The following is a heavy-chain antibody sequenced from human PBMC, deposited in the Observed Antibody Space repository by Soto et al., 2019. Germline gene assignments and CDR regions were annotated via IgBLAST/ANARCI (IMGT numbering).Heavy chain of an antibody. D-gene: IGHD3-22*01. CDR2: ISAYNGNT. V-gene: IGHV1-18*01. Sequence: ASVKVSCKASCYTFTSYGISWVRQAPGQGLEWMGWISAYNGNTNYAQKLQGRVTMTTDTSTSTAYMELRSLRSDDTAVYYCARDRAKIVVRTYYYYYYGMDVWGQGTTVTVSS. CDR3: ARDRAKIVVRTYYYYYYGMDV. J-gene: IGHJ6*02. CDR1: CYTFTSYG.